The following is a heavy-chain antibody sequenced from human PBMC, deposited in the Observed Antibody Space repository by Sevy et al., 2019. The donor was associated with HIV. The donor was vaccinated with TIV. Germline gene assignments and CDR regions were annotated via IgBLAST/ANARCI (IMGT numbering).Heavy chain of an antibody. CDR3: ARRRGSSAWVDY. CDR1: GYSFSTYW. D-gene: IGHD6-6*01. Sequence: GESLKISCKGSGYSFSTYWIAWVRQMPGKGLEWMGLIYPRDSDTRYSPSFQGQVTISADKSISTAYLQWSSLKASDSAMYYCARRRGSSAWVDYWGQGTLVTVSS. V-gene: IGHV5-51*01. CDR2: IYPRDSDT. J-gene: IGHJ4*02.